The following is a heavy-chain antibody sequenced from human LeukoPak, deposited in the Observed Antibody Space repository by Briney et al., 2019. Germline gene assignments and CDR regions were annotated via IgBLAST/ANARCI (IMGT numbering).Heavy chain of an antibody. V-gene: IGHV3-15*01. CDR3: TTDPSYVWGSYRPFDY. Sequence: GGSLRLSCAASGFTFSNAWMSWVRQAPGKGLEWVGRIKRKTDGGTTDYAAPVKGRFTISRDDSKNTLYLQMNSLKTEDTAVYYCTTDPSYVWGSYRPFDYWGQGTLVTVSS. J-gene: IGHJ4*02. CDR2: IKRKTDGGTT. CDR1: GFTFSNAW. D-gene: IGHD3-16*02.